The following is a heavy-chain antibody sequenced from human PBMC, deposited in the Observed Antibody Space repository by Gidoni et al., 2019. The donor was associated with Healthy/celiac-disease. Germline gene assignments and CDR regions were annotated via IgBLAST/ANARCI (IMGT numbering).Heavy chain of an antibody. D-gene: IGHD2-2*02. Sequence: EVQLVESGGGLVKPGGSLRLSCAASGFTFSSYSMNWVRQAPGKGLEWVSSISSSSSYIYYADSVKGRFTISRDNAKNSLYLQMNSLRSEDTAVYYCASDIVVVPAAISYYYYYGMDVWGQGTTVTVSS. CDR2: ISSSSSYI. CDR1: GFTFSSYS. V-gene: IGHV3-21*01. CDR3: ASDIVVVPAAISYYYYYGMDV. J-gene: IGHJ6*02.